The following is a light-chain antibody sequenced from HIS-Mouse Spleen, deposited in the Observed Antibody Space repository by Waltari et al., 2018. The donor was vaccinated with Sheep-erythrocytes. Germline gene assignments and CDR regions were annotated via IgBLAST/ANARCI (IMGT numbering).Light chain of an antibody. CDR1: QSISSW. J-gene: IGKJ4*01. Sequence: DIQMTQSPSTLSASVGDRVTITCRASQSISSWLAWYQQKPGKAPKLLIYKASSLESGVPSRFSGSGSGTEFTLTISSLQPDDFATYYCQQYNSYSXLTFGGGTKVEIK. V-gene: IGKV1-5*03. CDR2: KAS. CDR3: QQYNSYSXLT.